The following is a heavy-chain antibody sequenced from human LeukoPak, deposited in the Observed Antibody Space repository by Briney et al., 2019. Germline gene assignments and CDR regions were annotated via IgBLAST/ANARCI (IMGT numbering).Heavy chain of an antibody. D-gene: IGHD3-22*01. V-gene: IGHV3-23*01. Sequence: GGSLRLSCAASGFTFSSYAMSWVRQAPGKGLERVSAISGSGGSTYYADSVKGRFTISRDNSKNTLYLQMNSLRAEDTAVYYCAKDRYYYDSSGYLTLIFDYWGQGTLVTVSS. CDR1: GFTFSSYA. CDR2: ISGSGGST. CDR3: AKDRYYYDSSGYLTLIFDY. J-gene: IGHJ4*02.